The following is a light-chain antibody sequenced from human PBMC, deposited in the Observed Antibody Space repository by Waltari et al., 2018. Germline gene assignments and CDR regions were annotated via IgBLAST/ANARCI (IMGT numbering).Light chain of an antibody. CDR1: QRVASNY. CDR2: ATS. J-gene: IGKJ1*01. CDR3: QQYGTSHWT. V-gene: IGKV3-20*01. Sequence: VVLTQSPDTLSLSPGERATLSCRASQRVASNYLGWYQQKPGQAPRLLIYATSTRATGTPDRFSGSGSGTDFILTISRLEPEDFAVYFCQQYGTSHWTFGQGTRVEFK.